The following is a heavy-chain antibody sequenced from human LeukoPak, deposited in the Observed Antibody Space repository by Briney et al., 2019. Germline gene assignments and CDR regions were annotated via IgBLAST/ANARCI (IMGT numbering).Heavy chain of an antibody. CDR3: ARGAGAGYNLQPFDY. V-gene: IGHV4-59*08. CDR2: IYYSGST. J-gene: IGHJ4*02. D-gene: IGHD5-24*01. Sequence: PSETLSLTCTVSGGXISSYYWSWIRQPPGKGLEWIGYIYYSGSTNYNPSLKSRVTISVDTSKNQFSLKLSSVTAADTAVYYCARGAGAGYNLQPFDYWGQGTLVTVSS. CDR1: GGXISSYY.